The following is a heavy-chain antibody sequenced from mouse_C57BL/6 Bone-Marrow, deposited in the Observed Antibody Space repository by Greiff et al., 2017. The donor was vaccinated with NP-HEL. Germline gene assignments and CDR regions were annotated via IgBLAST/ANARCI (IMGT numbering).Heavy chain of an antibody. CDR3: ARATYYDYDGAMDY. J-gene: IGHJ4*01. D-gene: IGHD2-4*01. CDR2: LNPNNGGT. CDR1: GYTFTDYY. Sequence: EVQLQQSGPELVKPGASVKISCKASGYTFTDYYVNWVKQSHGKSLEWIGDLNPNNGGTSYNHKFKGKATLTVDKSSSTAYMELRSLTSEDSAVYYCARATYYDYDGAMDYWGQGTSVTVSS. V-gene: IGHV1-26*01.